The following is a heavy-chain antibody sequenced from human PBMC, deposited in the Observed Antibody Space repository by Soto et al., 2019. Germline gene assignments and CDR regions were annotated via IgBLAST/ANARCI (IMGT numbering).Heavy chain of an antibody. Sequence: GGSLRLSCAASGFTFSSYGMHWVRQAPGKGLEWVAVISYDGSNKYYADSVKGRFTISRDNSENTLYLQMNSLRAEDTAVYYCAKAMGATQTEPPMWVYYGMDVWGQGTTVTVSS. J-gene: IGHJ6*02. V-gene: IGHV3-30*18. D-gene: IGHD1-26*01. CDR1: GFTFSSYG. CDR3: AKAMGATQTEPPMWVYYGMDV. CDR2: ISYDGSNK.